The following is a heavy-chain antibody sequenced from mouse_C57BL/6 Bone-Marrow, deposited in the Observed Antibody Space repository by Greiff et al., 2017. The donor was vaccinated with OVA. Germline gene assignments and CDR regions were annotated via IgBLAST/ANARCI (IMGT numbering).Heavy chain of an antibody. CDR2: ISYSGST. Sequence: VQLKESGPGMVKPSQSLSLTCTVTGYSITSGYDWHWIRHFPGNKLEWMGYISYSGSTNYNPSLKSRISITHDTSKNHFFLKLNSVTTEDTATYYCARAKGDYYGSSYGDYAMDYWGQGTSVTVSS. V-gene: IGHV3-1*01. J-gene: IGHJ4*01. D-gene: IGHD1-1*01. CDR3: ARAKGDYYGSSYGDYAMDY. CDR1: GYSITSGYD.